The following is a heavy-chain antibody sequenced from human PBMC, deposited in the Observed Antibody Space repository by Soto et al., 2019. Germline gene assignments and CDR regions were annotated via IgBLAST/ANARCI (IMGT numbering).Heavy chain of an antibody. J-gene: IGHJ4*02. CDR1: GGSISSGGYY. V-gene: IGHV4-31*03. Sequence: LSLTCTVSGGSISSGGYYWSWIRQHPGRGLEWIGYIYYSGSTYYDPSLKSRVTISVDTSKNQFSLQLSSVTAADTAVYYCARDRECSGGTCYNYFDYWGQGALVTVSS. CDR3: ARDRECSGGTCYNYFDY. D-gene: IGHD2-15*01. CDR2: IYYSGST.